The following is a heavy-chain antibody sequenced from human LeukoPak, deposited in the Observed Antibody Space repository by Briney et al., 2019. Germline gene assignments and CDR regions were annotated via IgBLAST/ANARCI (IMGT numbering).Heavy chain of an antibody. Sequence: SQTLSLTCTVSGGSISSYYWSWIRQPAGKGLEWIGRIYTSGSTNYNPSLKSRVTMSVDTSKNQFSLKLSSVTAADTAVYYCAREVQSDSSGYYPDYWGQGTLVTVSS. D-gene: IGHD3-22*01. V-gene: IGHV4-4*07. CDR1: GGSISSYY. CDR3: AREVQSDSSGYYPDY. J-gene: IGHJ4*02. CDR2: IYTSGST.